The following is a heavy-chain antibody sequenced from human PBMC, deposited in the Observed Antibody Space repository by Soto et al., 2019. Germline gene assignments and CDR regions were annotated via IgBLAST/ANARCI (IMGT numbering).Heavy chain of an antibody. V-gene: IGHV4-39*01. CDR3: ARHGSN. CDR2: IYYSGIT. Sequence: PSVTLSLTCTVSGVSISNSSYYWGWIRRPPGKGLEWIGTIYYSGITYYNPSLKSRVTISVDTSKNQFSLKLTSVTAADTAVYYCARHGSNWGQGTLVTVSS. CDR1: GVSISNSSYY. J-gene: IGHJ4*01.